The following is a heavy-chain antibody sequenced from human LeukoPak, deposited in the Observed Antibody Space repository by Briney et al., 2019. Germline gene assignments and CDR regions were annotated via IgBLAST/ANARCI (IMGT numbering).Heavy chain of an antibody. CDR1: EFTFSNYG. J-gene: IGHJ4*02. Sequence: GGSLRLSCAASEFTFSNYGINWARQAPGKGLEWVSYISSSGSTIHYADSVKGRVTISRDNAKNSLYLQMNSLRAEDTAVYYCARSSGWLIDYWGQGTLVTVSS. V-gene: IGHV3-48*03. CDR3: ARSSGWLIDY. D-gene: IGHD6-19*01. CDR2: ISSSGSTI.